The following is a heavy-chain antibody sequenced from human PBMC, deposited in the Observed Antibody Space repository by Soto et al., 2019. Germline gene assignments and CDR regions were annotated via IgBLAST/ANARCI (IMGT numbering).Heavy chain of an antibody. Sequence: EVQLVESGGGLVQPGGSLGLSCSASGFTFRVYSMNWVRQAPGKGLEWVSYITSDERTIHYADSVKGRFTISRDNAKNSVYLQMTSLRDEDVAVYYCARSVEGHFDFWGQGILVTVSS. CDR3: ARSVEGHFDF. D-gene: IGHD6-19*01. J-gene: IGHJ4*01. V-gene: IGHV3-48*02. CDR1: GFTFRVYS. CDR2: ITSDERTI.